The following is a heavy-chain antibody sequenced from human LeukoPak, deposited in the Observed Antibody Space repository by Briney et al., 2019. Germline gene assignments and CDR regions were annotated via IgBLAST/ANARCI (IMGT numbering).Heavy chain of an antibody. D-gene: IGHD1-26*01. CDR2: ISYDGSNK. J-gene: IGHJ6*03. CDR3: ARGIVGVYYYYYYMDV. Sequence: SGGSLRLSCAASGFTFSSYSMNWVRQAPGKGLEWVAVISYDGSNKYYADSVKGRFTISRDNSKNTLYLQMNSLRAEDTAVYYCARGIVGVYYYYYYMDVWGKGTTVTVSS. V-gene: IGHV3-30*03. CDR1: GFTFSSYS.